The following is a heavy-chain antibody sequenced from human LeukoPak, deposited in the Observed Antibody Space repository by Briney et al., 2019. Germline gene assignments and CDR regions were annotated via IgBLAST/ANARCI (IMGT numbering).Heavy chain of an antibody. CDR2: INPNSGGT. J-gene: IGHJ5*02. Sequence: GASVKVSCKASGYTFTGYYMHWVRQAPGQGLEWMGWINPNSGGTNYAQKFQGRVTMTRDTSISTAYMELSRLRSDDTAVYYCARVLTMIVADNWFDPWGQGTLVTVSS. CDR3: ARVLTMIVADNWFDP. V-gene: IGHV1-2*02. D-gene: IGHD3-22*01. CDR1: GYTFTGYY.